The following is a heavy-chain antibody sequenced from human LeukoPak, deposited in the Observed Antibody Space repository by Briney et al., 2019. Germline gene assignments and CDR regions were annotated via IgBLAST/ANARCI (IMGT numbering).Heavy chain of an antibody. D-gene: IGHD4-17*01. V-gene: IGHV1-2*02. Sequence: ASVKVSGKASGYTFPGYYIHWVRQAPGQGLEWMGWISPNSGGRNYAQKFQGRVTMTRDTSVSTAHMELSNVRFDDTAVYYCARGTTVTTPFDYWGQGTLVTVSS. CDR1: GYTFPGYY. CDR3: ARGTTVTTPFDY. CDR2: ISPNSGGR. J-gene: IGHJ4*02.